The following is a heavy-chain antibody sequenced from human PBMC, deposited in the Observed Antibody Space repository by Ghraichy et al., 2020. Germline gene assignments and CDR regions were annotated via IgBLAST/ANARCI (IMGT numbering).Heavy chain of an antibody. CDR2: IYHSGST. V-gene: IGHV4-4*02. CDR1: GGSISSSNW. D-gene: IGHD3-22*01. CDR3: ARTWGNYDSSGYYDY. Sequence: SETLSLTCAVSGGSISSSNWWSWVRQPPGKGLEWIGEIYHSGSTNYNPSLKSRVTISVDKSKNQFSLKLSSVTAADTAVYYCARTWGNYDSSGYYDYWGQGTLVTVSS. J-gene: IGHJ4*02.